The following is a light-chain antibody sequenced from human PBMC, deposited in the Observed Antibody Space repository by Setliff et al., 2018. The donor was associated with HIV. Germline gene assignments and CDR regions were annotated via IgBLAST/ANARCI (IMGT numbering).Light chain of an antibody. CDR2: YDS. CDR3: QVWDSSSDHSYV. J-gene: IGLJ1*01. Sequence: SYELTQPPSVSVAPGKTARITCGGNNIGSKSVHWYQQKPGQAPVLVIYYDSDRPSGIPERFSGSKSGNTATLTISRVEAGDEADYYCQVWDSSSDHSYVFGTGT. V-gene: IGLV3-21*04. CDR1: NIGSKS.